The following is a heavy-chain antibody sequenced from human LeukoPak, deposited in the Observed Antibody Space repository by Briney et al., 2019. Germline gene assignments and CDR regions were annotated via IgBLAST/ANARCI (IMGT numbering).Heavy chain of an antibody. J-gene: IGHJ4*02. CDR1: GYTFTSYG. CDR3: ARLYSSGWYDDISPQNSLYYFDY. Sequence: ASVKVSCTASGYTFTSYGISWVRQAPGQGLEWMGWISAYNGNTNYAQKLQGRVTMTTDTSTSTAYMELRSLRSDDTAVYYCARLYSSGWYDDISPQNSLYYFDYWGQGTLVTVSS. V-gene: IGHV1-18*01. CDR2: ISAYNGNT. D-gene: IGHD6-19*01.